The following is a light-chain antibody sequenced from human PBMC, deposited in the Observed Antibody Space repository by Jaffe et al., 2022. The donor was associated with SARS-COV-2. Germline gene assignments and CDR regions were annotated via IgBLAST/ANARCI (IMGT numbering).Light chain of an antibody. V-gene: IGKV4-1*01. CDR3: QQYYSTPRT. CDR1: QSVLYSSNNKNY. J-gene: IGKJ1*01. Sequence: DIVMTQSPDSLAVSLGERATINCKSSQSVLYSSNNKNYLAWYQQKPGQPPKLLIYWASIRKSGVPDRFSGSGSATDFTLTISSLQAEDVAVYYCQQYYSTPRTFGQGTKVEIK. CDR2: WAS.